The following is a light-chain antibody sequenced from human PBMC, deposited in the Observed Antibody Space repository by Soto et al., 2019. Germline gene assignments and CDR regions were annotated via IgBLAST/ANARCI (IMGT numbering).Light chain of an antibody. CDR1: SSDVGSYNL. CDR3: CSYAGSSTFVV. V-gene: IGLV2-23*01. CDR2: EGS. J-gene: IGLJ2*01. Sequence: QSALTQPASVSGSPGQSITISCTGTSSDVGSYNLVSWYQQHPGKAPKLMIYEGSKRPSGVSDRFSGSKSGNTASLTISGLQAEDEADYYCCSYAGSSTFVVLGGGNKLTVL.